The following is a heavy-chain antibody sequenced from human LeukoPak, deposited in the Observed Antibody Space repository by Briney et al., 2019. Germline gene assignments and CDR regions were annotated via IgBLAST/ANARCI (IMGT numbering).Heavy chain of an antibody. CDR1: GYTFTSYD. D-gene: IGHD1-26*01. Sequence: SVKVSCKASGYTFTSYDINWGRQATGQGLERMGWMNPNSGNTGYAQKFQGRSTMTRNTPISASYMELSSLRSEDTPGYSWPRGSTWETTPNWCGLWGQGTLVTVSS. J-gene: IGHJ5*02. CDR3: PRGSTWETTPNWCGL. V-gene: IGHV1-8*01. CDR2: MNPNSGNT.